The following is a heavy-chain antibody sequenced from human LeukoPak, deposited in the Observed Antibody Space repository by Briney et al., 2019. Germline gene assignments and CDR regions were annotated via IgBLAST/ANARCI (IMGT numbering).Heavy chain of an antibody. V-gene: IGHV4-39*01. D-gene: IGHD3/OR15-3a*01. CDR1: GGSISSSYYY. CDR3: ARHFGT. Sequence: PSETLSLTGTVSGGSISSSYYYWGWIRQPPGNGLGWIGSIYSPAGTSYSPSRKSRGTISVHRSKIRFSLKLRSVTAADTAVYYCARHFGTWGQGTLVTVYS. J-gene: IGHJ4*02. CDR2: IYSPAGT.